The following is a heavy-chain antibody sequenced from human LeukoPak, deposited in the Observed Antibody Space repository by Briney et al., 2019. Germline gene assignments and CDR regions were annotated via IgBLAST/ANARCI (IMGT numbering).Heavy chain of an antibody. J-gene: IGHJ6*02. V-gene: IGHV1-2*02. Sequence: ASVKVSCKASGYTFTGYYMHWVRQAPGQGLEWMGWINPNSGGTNYAQKFQGRVTMTRDTSISTAYMELSRLRSDDTAVYYCAGRLRGNHYYYYGMDVWGQGTTVTVSS. D-gene: IGHD4-17*01. CDR1: GYTFTGYY. CDR3: AGRLRGNHYYYYGMDV. CDR2: INPNSGGT.